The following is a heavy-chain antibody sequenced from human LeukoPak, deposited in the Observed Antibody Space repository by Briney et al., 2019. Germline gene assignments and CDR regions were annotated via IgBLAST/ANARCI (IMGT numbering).Heavy chain of an antibody. CDR3: ARDYDILTGYGRGGYFDY. CDR2: IYYSGST. D-gene: IGHD3-9*01. J-gene: IGHJ4*02. V-gene: IGHV4-39*02. Sequence: SETLSLTCTVSGGSISSSSYYWGWIRQPPGTGLEWLGSIYYSGSTYYNPSLKSRVTISVDTSKNQFSLKLSSVTAADTAVYYCARDYDILTGYGRGGYFDYWGQGTLVTVSS. CDR1: GGSISSSSYY.